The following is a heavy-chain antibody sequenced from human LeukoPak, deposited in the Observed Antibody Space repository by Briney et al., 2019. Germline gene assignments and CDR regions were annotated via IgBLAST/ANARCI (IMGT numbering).Heavy chain of an antibody. D-gene: IGHD3-22*01. V-gene: IGHV3-48*01. CDR1: GFTFSSYS. Sequence: GGSLRLSCAASGFTFSSYSMNWVRQAPGKGLEWVSYISSSSSTIYYADSVKGRFTISRDNSKNTLHLQMNSLRAEDTAVYYCAKGPPDSSGYYLDYWGQGTLVTVSS. J-gene: IGHJ4*02. CDR2: ISSSSSTI. CDR3: AKGPPDSSGYYLDY.